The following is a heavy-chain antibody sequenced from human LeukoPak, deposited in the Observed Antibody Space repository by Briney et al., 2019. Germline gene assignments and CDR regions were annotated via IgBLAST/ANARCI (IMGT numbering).Heavy chain of an antibody. CDR2: LSWNSGSI. Sequence: GGSLRLSCAASGFTFDDHAMHWVRQAPGEGLEWVSGLSWNSGSIDYADSVKGRFTISRDNAKNSLYLQMNSLRAEDTALYYCAKGPGMATVKRYLDYWGQGTLVTVSS. D-gene: IGHD5-24*01. J-gene: IGHJ4*02. CDR1: GFTFDDHA. V-gene: IGHV3-9*01. CDR3: AKGPGMATVKRYLDY.